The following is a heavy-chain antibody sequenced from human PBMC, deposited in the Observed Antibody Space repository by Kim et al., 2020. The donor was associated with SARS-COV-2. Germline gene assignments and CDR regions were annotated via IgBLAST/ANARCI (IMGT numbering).Heavy chain of an antibody. V-gene: IGHV4-31*03. CDR3: ASNSVRGDLFDY. CDR2: IYYSGST. CDR1: GGSISSGGYY. D-gene: IGHD3-10*01. Sequence: SETLSLTCTVSGGSISSGGYYWSWIRQHPGKGLEWIGYIYYSGSTYYNPSLKSRVTISVDTSKNQFSLKLSSVTAADTAVYYCASNSVRGDLFDYWGQGTLVTVSS. J-gene: IGHJ4*02.